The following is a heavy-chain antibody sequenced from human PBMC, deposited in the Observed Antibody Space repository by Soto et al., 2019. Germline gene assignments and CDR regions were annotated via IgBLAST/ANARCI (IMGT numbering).Heavy chain of an antibody. CDR3: GSEQLVSYYYYGMDV. CDR2: ISAGKGNT. J-gene: IGHJ6*02. CDR1: NYAFTSYG. Sequence: ASVKVSCKASNYAFTSYGIMWVRQAPGQGLEWMGWISAGKGNTNYAQRFQDRITLTTDTSTSTAYMELRSLRSDDTAVYYCGSEQLVSYYYYGMDVWGQGTTVTVSS. V-gene: IGHV1-18*01. D-gene: IGHD6-13*01.